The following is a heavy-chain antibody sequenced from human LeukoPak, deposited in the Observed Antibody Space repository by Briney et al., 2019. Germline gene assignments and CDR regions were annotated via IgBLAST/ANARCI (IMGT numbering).Heavy chain of an antibody. V-gene: IGHV4-59*01. D-gene: IGHD6-13*01. J-gene: IGHJ4*02. Sequence: SETLSLTCAVYGGSFSGYYWSWIRQPPGKGLEWIGYIYYSGTTNYNPSLKSRVTISVDTSKNQFSLKLSSVTAADTAVHYCARGVYIAAAQYAYWGQGTLVTVSS. CDR1: GGSFSGYY. CDR2: IYYSGTT. CDR3: ARGVYIAAAQYAY.